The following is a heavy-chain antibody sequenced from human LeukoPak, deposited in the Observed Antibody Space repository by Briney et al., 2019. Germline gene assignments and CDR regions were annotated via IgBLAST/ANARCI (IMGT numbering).Heavy chain of an antibody. J-gene: IGHJ2*01. V-gene: IGHV4-59*01. CDR3: ARDYDNSGLRHFDL. CDR1: GASISDYY. CDR2: IYYTGTT. Sequence: PSETLSLTCTVSGASISDYYWSWIRQPPGKGLEWIGYIYYTGTTKYHPSLTSRVTISVDTSKSQFSVKLSSVTAADTAVYYCARDYDNSGLRHFDLWGRGTLVTVSS. D-gene: IGHD3-22*01.